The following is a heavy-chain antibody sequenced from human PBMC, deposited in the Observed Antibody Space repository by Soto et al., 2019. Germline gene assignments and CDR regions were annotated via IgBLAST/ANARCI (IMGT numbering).Heavy chain of an antibody. CDR2: INYSGST. Sequence: PSETLSLTCTVSGGSISSYYWSWIRQPPGKGLEWFGYINYSGSTNYNPSLKSRVTISVDTSKNQFSLKLSSVTAADTAVYYCARVRVHYSNYRTGYYYYYMDVWGKGTTVTVSS. V-gene: IGHV4-59*12. D-gene: IGHD4-4*01. CDR1: GGSISSYY. J-gene: IGHJ6*03. CDR3: ARVRVHYSNYRTGYYYYYMDV.